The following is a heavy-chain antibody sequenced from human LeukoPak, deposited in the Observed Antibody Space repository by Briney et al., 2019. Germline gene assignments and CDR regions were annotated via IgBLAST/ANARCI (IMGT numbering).Heavy chain of an antibody. CDR3: TRHLEY. CDR2: IDYGGGVT. J-gene: IGHJ4*02. V-gene: IGHV3-48*01. Sequence: SGGPLRLSCRASGFTFSAYTMNWVRQAPGEGPEWVSYIDYGGGVTHYADSVKGRYTISRDNAENSLYLQMNSLRFEDTAVYYCTRHLEYWSQRVQVTVSS. CDR1: GFTFSAYT.